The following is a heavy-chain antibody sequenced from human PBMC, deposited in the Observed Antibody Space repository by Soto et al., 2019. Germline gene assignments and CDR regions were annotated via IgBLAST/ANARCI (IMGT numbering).Heavy chain of an antibody. CDR2: MYHSGST. CDR3: ARRYGDYFDY. V-gene: IGHV4-30-2*01. D-gene: IGHD4-17*01. J-gene: IGHJ4*02. Sequence: SETLSLTCAVSGGSISSGGYSWSWIRQPPGKGLEWIGYMYHSGSTYYNPSLKSRATISIDRSKNQFSLKLSSVTAADTAVYYCARRYGDYFDYWGQGTLVTVSS. CDR1: GGSISSGGYS.